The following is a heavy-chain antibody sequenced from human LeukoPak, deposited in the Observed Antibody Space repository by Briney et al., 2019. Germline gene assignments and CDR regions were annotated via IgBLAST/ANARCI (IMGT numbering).Heavy chain of an antibody. CDR2: ISGSGGST. V-gene: IGHV3-23*01. Sequence: GGSLRLSCAASGFTFSSYAMSWVRQAPGKGLEWVSAISGSGGSTYYADSVKGRFTISRDNSKNTLYLQMNSLRAEDTAVYYCAKNPQKKLLWFGELLSGHFDYWGQGTLVTVSS. D-gene: IGHD3-10*01. J-gene: IGHJ4*02. CDR3: AKNPQKKLLWFGELLSGHFDY. CDR1: GFTFSSYA.